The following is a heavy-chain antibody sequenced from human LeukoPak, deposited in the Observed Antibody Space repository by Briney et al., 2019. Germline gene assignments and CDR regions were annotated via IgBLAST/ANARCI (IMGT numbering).Heavy chain of an antibody. CDR2: IKQDGSEK. D-gene: IGHD7-27*01. CDR1: GFSFSSYW. J-gene: IGHJ4*02. CDR3: AKDGGLWVSAHWGDS. Sequence: GGSLRLSCAASGFSFSSYWMNWVRQASGKGLEWVANIKQDGSEKNYVDSVKGRFTISRDNAKNSLLLQMNSLRADDTAVYYCAKDGGLWVSAHWGDSWGRGTLVTVSS. V-gene: IGHV3-7*01.